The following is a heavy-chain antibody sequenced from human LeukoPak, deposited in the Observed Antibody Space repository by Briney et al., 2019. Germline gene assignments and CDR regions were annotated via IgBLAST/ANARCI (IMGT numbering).Heavy chain of an antibody. CDR2: IYTSGST. J-gene: IGHJ6*03. V-gene: IGHV4-61*02. Sequence: SGPTLVKPSQTLSLTCTVSGGSISSGSYYWSWIRQPAGKGLEWIGRIYTSGSTNYNPSLKSRVTISVDTSKNQFSLKLSSVTAADTAVYYCARGIVVVAQLGYYYYYMDVWGKGTTVTISS. D-gene: IGHD2-15*01. CDR3: ARGIVVVAQLGYYYYYMDV. CDR1: GGSISSGSYY.